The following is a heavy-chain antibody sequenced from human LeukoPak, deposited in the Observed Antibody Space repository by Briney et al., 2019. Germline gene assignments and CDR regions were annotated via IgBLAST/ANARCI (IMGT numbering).Heavy chain of an antibody. CDR1: GFTFSSYT. J-gene: IGHJ4*02. CDR2: ISITGSYI. CDR3: ARDLGPEAAPDH. V-gene: IGHV3-21*01. D-gene: IGHD6-13*01. Sequence: GGSLRLSCAASGFTFSSYTMNWVRQAPGKGLEWVSSISITGSYIYYADSVKGRFTISRGNAKHSLYLQMNSLRAEDTAVYYCARDLGPEAAPDHWGRGTLVTVSS.